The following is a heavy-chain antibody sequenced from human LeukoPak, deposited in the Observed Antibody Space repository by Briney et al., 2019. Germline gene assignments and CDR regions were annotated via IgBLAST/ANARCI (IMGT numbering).Heavy chain of an antibody. J-gene: IGHJ4*02. D-gene: IGHD5-24*01. Sequence: QPGRSLRLSCAASGFTFSNYGMHWVRQAPGKGLEWVAVIWYDGSNKYYADSVKGRFTISRDNSKNTVYLQMNSLRAEDTAVYYCARVQGGYNPDYWGQGTLVTVSS. CDR1: GFTFSNYG. CDR2: IWYDGSNK. CDR3: ARVQGGYNPDY. V-gene: IGHV3-33*01.